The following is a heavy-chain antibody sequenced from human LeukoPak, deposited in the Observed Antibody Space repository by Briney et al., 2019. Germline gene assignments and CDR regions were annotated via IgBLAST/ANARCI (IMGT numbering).Heavy chain of an antibody. CDR3: AIYEQKVFLGLDY. CDR1: GFTVSSKY. Sequence: GGSLRLSCAASGFTVSSKYMSWVRQAPGKGLEWVSAISGSGDATSYADSMKGRFTISRDNSKNTLSLQMNSLRADDTAVYYCAIYEQKVFLGLDYWGQGTLVTVPS. J-gene: IGHJ4*02. V-gene: IGHV3-23*01. D-gene: IGHD3-16*01. CDR2: ISGSGDAT.